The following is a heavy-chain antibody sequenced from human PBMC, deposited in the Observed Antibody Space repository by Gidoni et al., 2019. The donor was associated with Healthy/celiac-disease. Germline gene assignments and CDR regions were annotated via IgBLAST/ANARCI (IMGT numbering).Heavy chain of an antibody. D-gene: IGHD3-3*01. CDR2: INHSGST. CDR3: ARRGKRSGYYTGYFDY. J-gene: IGHJ4*02. CDR1: GGSFSGYY. V-gene: IGHV4-34*01. Sequence: QVQLQQWGAGLLKPSETLSLTCAVYGGSFSGYYWSWIRQPPGKGLEWIGEINHSGSTNYNPSLKSRVTISVDTSKNQFSLKLSSVTAADTAVYYCARRGKRSGYYTGYFDYWGQGTLVTVSS.